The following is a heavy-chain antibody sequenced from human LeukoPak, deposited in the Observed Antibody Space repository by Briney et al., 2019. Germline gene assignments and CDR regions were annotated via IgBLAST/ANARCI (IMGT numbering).Heavy chain of an antibody. CDR2: IYYSGST. J-gene: IGHJ4*02. CDR1: GGSISSGDYC. Sequence: PSETLSLTCTVSGGSISSGDYCWSWIRQPPGKGLEWIGYIYYSGSTYYNPSLKSRVTISVDTSKNQFSLKLSSVTAADTAVYYCASRAPTSPKENDYWGQGTLVTVSS. V-gene: IGHV4-30-4*01. CDR3: ASRAPTSPKENDY.